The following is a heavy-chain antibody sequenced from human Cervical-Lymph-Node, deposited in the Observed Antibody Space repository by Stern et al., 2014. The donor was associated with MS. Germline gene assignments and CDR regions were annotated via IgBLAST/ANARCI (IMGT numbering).Heavy chain of an antibody. D-gene: IGHD4-17*01. CDR2: IDPNSGDP. J-gene: IGHJ4*02. CDR1: GYTFTNYY. Sequence: QVQLVQSGAEVKRPGASVKVSCKASGYTFTNYYIHWVRQAPGQGLVWMGWIDPNSGDPNYAQKSQGRVTMTRDTSISTAYMELSRLTSDDTAVYYCARGRGDARPYYFDYWGQGTLVTVSS. V-gene: IGHV1-2*02. CDR3: ARGRGDARPYYFDY.